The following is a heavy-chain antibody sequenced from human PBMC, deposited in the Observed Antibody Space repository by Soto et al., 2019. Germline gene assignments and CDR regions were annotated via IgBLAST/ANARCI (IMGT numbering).Heavy chain of an antibody. CDR1: GGSFSGYY. CDR2: INHSGST. V-gene: IGHV4-34*01. CDR3: ARGGGYSSSWYYYYGMDV. J-gene: IGHJ6*02. Sequence: QVQLQQWGAGLLKPSETLSLTCAVYGGSFSGYYWSWIRQPPGKGLEWIGEINHSGSTNYNPSLKSRVTISVDTSKNQFSLKLSSVTAADMAVYYCARGGGYSSSWYYYYGMDVWGQGTTVTVSS. D-gene: IGHD6-13*01.